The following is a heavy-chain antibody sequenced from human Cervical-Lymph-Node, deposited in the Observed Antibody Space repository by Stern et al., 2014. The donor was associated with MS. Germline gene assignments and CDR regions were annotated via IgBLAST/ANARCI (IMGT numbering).Heavy chain of an antibody. D-gene: IGHD4-23*01. CDR3: AREGGNTAEYFQH. V-gene: IGHV3-33*01. CDR2: IWYDGSNR. CDR1: GFTFSSSG. Sequence: VQLVESGGGVVQPGRSLRLSCAESGFTFSSSGMHWVRQAPGKGLEWLAIIWYDGSNRYYADSVKGRFTISRDNSKNTLYLQMNSLRAEDTAVYYCAREGGNTAEYFQHWGQGTLVTVSS. J-gene: IGHJ1*01.